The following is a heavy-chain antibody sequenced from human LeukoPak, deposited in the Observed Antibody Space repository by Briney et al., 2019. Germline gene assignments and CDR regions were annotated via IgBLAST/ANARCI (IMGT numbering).Heavy chain of an antibody. Sequence: PGGSLRLSCAASGFTFSSYAMSWVRQAPGKGLEWVSVIYSGANTYYADSVKGRFTISRDNFENTLYLQMNSLRAEDTAVYYCARVTYYDLWSGPGYFDYWGQGTLVTVTA. D-gene: IGHD3-3*01. CDR1: GFTFSSYA. CDR2: IYSGANT. V-gene: IGHV3-66*01. CDR3: ARVTYYDLWSGPGYFDY. J-gene: IGHJ4*02.